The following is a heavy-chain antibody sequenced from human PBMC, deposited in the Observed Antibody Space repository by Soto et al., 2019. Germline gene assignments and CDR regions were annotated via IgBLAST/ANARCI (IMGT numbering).Heavy chain of an antibody. CDR2: ISSDGSST. CDR1: GIAFSRYW. V-gene: IGHV3-74*01. J-gene: IGHJ4*02. Sequence: EVQLVEAGGGLVQPGGSLRLSCAGSGIAFSRYWIQWIRQAPGKGLVWVSRISSDGSSTTYADSVKGRFTISRDNAKNTLYLQMNSLRAEDTAVYYCARESSGYSSYFDYWGQGTLVTVSS. D-gene: IGHD5-12*01. CDR3: ARESSGYSSYFDY.